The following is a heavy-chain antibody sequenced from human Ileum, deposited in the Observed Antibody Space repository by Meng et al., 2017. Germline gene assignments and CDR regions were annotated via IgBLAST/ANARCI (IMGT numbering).Heavy chain of an antibody. V-gene: IGHV4-61*08. CDR2: AST. CDR1: GGSVSSSGYQ. J-gene: IGHJ4*02. D-gene: IGHD7-27*01. Sequence: QVRLQESGPGPVGPSETRPLIFAVSGGSVSSSGYQWGWIRQPPGKGLEWIGYASTNYNPSLKSRVTISVDTSKNQFSLKLTSVTAADTAVYYCARDHWGSLDYWGQGVLVTVSS. CDR3: ARDHWGSLDY.